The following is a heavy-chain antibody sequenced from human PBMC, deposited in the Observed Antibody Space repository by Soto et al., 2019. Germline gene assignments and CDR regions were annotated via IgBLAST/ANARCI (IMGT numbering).Heavy chain of an antibody. V-gene: IGHV4-39*01. CDR3: ASGPRYFDWLSPFDY. CDR1: GGSISSSSYY. CDR2: IYYSGST. Sequence: PSETLSLTCTVSGGSISSSSYYWGWIRQPPGKVLECIGIIYYSGSTYYNPSLKSRVTISLDTSKNQFSLKLSSVTAADTALYYCASGPRYFDWLSPFDYWGQGTLVTVSS. D-gene: IGHD3-9*01. J-gene: IGHJ4*02.